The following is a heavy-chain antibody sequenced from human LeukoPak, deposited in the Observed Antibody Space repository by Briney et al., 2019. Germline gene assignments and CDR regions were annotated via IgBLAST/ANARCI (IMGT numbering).Heavy chain of an antibody. J-gene: IGHJ5*02. V-gene: IGHV4-39*01. CDR3: ARRGSLLWFDP. CDR2: IYFSGET. D-gene: IGHD3-10*01. CDR1: GDSISDRYYY. Sequence: TSETLSLTCTVSGDSISDRYYYWAWIRQPPGKGLEWIGSIYFSGETYYNPSLRSRVIISVDTSKNQFSLTLTSVTVADTSVYYCARRGSLLWFDPWGQGTLVTVSS.